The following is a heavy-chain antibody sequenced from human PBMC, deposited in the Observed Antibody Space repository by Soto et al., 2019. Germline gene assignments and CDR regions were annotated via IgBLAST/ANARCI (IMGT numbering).Heavy chain of an antibody. V-gene: IGHV1-69*12. D-gene: IGHD2-21*02. CDR1: GGTFSSYA. CDR3: ARVHQCQCGGDCYSPEHYYYYGMDV. Sequence: QVQLVQSGAEVKKPGSSVKVSCKASGGTFSSYAISWVRQAPGQGLEWMGGIIPIFGTANYAQKFQGRVTITADESTSTAYSELSSLRSEDTAVYYCARVHQCQCGGDCYSPEHYYYYGMDVWGQGTTVTVSS. J-gene: IGHJ6*02. CDR2: IIPIFGTA.